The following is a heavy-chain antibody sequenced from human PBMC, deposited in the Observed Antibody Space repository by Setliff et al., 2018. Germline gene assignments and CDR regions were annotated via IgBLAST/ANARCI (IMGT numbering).Heavy chain of an antibody. CDR3: AHNADFIGTFNT. CDR1: GLRFSDAW. D-gene: IGHD2-8*01. CDR2: IKSYGSGGTI. J-gene: IGHJ3*01. V-gene: IGHV3-15*01. Sequence: GESLKISCAVSGLRFSDAWVSWVRQAPGKGLEWAGRIKSYGSGGTIDYAAPVEGRFTISRDDSKNTVYLQMSSLKIEDTAVYYCAHNADFIGTFNTWGQGTMVTVSS.